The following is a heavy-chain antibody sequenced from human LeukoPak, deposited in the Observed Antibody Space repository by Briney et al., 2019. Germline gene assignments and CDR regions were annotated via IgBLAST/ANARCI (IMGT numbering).Heavy chain of an antibody. Sequence: ASVKVSCKASGGTFSSYAISWVRQAPGQGLEWMGRIIPILGIANYAQKFQGRVTITTDESTSTAYMELSSLRSEDTAVYYCARETGTGGFDYWGQGTLVTVSS. CDR1: GGTFSSYA. J-gene: IGHJ4*02. V-gene: IGHV1-69*04. D-gene: IGHD1/OR15-1a*01. CDR2: IIPILGIA. CDR3: ARETGTGGFDY.